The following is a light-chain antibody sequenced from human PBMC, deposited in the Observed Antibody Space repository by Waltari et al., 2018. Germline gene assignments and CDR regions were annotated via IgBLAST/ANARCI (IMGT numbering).Light chain of an antibody. CDR3: QQYNSWWT. CDR1: QSISSW. V-gene: IGKV1-5*03. J-gene: IGKJ1*01. Sequence: DIQMTQSPPTLSASVGDRVTITSRASQSISSWLAWYQQKPGKAPKLLIYKASSLESGVPSRFSGSGSGTEFTLTISSLQPDDFATYYCQQYNSWWTFGQGTKVEIK. CDR2: KAS.